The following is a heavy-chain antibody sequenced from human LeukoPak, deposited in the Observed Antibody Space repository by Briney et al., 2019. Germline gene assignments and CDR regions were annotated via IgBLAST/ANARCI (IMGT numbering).Heavy chain of an antibody. D-gene: IGHD1-26*01. V-gene: IGHV3-23*01. CDR3: ANGLAASGNFLLRDYYYFIDV. Sequence: GGSLRLSCVASGFTFNNYAMHWVRQAPGKGLEGVSTINGNGAATYYADSCKGRFLISRDDSKSTVYLRMNKLRFEVSGLYYCANGLAASGNFLLRDYYYFIDVWGKGTTVIVS. CDR1: GFTFNNYA. J-gene: IGHJ6*03. CDR2: INGNGAAT.